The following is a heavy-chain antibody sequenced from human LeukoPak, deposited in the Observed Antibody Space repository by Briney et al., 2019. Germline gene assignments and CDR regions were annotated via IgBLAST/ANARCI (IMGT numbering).Heavy chain of an antibody. V-gene: IGHV3-7*01. J-gene: IGHJ5*02. CDR3: ARDKGSDFWSGTNWFDP. CDR2: IKQDGSEK. CDR1: GFTFSSYW. D-gene: IGHD3-3*01. Sequence: GGSLRLSCAASGFTFSSYWMSWVLQAPGKGLEWVANIKQDGSEKYYVDSVKGRFTISRDNAKNSLYLQMNSLRAEDTAVYYCARDKGSDFWSGTNWFDPWGQGTLVTVSS.